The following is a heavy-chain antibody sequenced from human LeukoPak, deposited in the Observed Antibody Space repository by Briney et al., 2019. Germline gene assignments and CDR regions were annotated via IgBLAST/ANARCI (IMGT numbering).Heavy chain of an antibody. Sequence: ASVKVSCKVSGYTLTELSMHWVRQAPGKGLEWMGGFDPEDGETIYAQKFQGRVTMTRDTSISTAYMELSRLRSDDTAVYYCARGVGGSGSYYYYYYYMDVWGKGTTVTVSS. CDR2: FDPEDGET. V-gene: IGHV1-24*01. CDR1: GYTLTELS. CDR3: ARGVGGSGSYYYYYYYMDV. D-gene: IGHD3-10*01. J-gene: IGHJ6*03.